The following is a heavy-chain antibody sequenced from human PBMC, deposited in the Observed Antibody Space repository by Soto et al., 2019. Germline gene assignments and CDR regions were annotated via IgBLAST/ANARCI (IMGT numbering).Heavy chain of an antibody. CDR3: ARLVKDDFWRGYKRPNYYFDY. J-gene: IGHJ4*02. CDR2: MNPNSGNT. CDR1: GYTFTSYD. D-gene: IGHD3-3*01. Sequence: GASVKVSCKASGYTFTSYDINWVRQATGQGLEWMGWMNPNSGNTGYAQKFQGRVTMTRNTSISTAYMELSSLRSEDTAVYYCARLVKDDFWRGYKRPNYYFDYWGQGTLVNVSS. V-gene: IGHV1-8*01.